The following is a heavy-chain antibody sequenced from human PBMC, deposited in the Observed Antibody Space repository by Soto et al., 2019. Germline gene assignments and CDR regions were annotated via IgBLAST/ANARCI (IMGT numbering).Heavy chain of an antibody. J-gene: IGHJ4*02. V-gene: IGHV3-23*01. Sequence: PGGSLRLSCVGSGFLFRNYEMNCVRQAPGKGLEWLAHISTTGGSTYYADSVKGRFTISRDNSKNTLYLQMNSLRAEDTAVYYCAKGDSITMIVVVIVYFDYWGQGTLVTVSS. CDR3: AKGDSITMIVVVIVYFDY. CDR2: ISTTGGST. CDR1: GFLFRNYE. D-gene: IGHD3-22*01.